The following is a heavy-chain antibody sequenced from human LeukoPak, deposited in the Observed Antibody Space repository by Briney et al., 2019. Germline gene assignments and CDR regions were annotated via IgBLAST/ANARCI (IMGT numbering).Heavy chain of an antibody. D-gene: IGHD4-23*01. Sequence: ASVKVSCKASGNIFTSSYTHWVRQAPGQGLEWMGIINPSGGSTSYAQKFQGRVTMTRDTSTSTVYMELSSLRSEDTAVYYCARAGGDYGDKFDYWGQGTLVTVSS. V-gene: IGHV1-46*01. CDR2: INPSGGST. CDR3: ARAGGDYGDKFDY. CDR1: GNIFTSSY. J-gene: IGHJ4*02.